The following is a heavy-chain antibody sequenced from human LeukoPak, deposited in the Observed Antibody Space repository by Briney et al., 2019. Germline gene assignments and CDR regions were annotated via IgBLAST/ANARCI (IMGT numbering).Heavy chain of an antibody. CDR1: GGSISSSNW. CDR3: ARVGYDFWSGYYAYWFDP. J-gene: IGHJ5*02. D-gene: IGHD3-3*01. Sequence: SETLSLTCTVSGGSISSSNWWSWVRQPPGQGLEWIGEIYHSGSTNYNPSLKSRVTISVDKSKNQFSLKLSSVTAADTAVYYCARVGYDFWSGYYAYWFDPWGQGTLVTVSS. V-gene: IGHV4-4*02. CDR2: IYHSGST.